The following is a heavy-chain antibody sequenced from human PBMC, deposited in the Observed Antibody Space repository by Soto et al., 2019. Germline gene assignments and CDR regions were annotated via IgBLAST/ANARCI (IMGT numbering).Heavy chain of an antibody. J-gene: IGHJ4*02. V-gene: IGHV2-5*02. D-gene: IGHD5-18*01. CDR3: AHRRVDTAHIDY. CDR1: GFSLSTSGVG. CDR2: IYWDDDK. Sequence: QITLKESGPTLVKPTQTLTLTCTFSGFSLSTSGVGVGWIRQPPGKALEWLALIYWDDDKRYSPSLKSRLTIXKXISKNQVVLTMTNMDPVDTATYYCAHRRVDTAHIDYWGQGTLVTVAS.